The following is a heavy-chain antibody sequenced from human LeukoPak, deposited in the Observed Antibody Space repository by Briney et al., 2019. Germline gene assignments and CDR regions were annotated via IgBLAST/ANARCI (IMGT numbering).Heavy chain of an antibody. Sequence: GGSLRLSCAASGFTFDDYAMHWVRQAPGKGLEWVSGISWNSGSIGYADSVKGRFTISRDNAKNSLYLQMNSLRAEDTALYYCAKDMSGDYGYYYGMDVWGQGTTVTVSS. CDR2: ISWNSGSI. D-gene: IGHD4-17*01. CDR1: GFTFDDYA. V-gene: IGHV3-9*01. J-gene: IGHJ6*02. CDR3: AKDMSGDYGYYYGMDV.